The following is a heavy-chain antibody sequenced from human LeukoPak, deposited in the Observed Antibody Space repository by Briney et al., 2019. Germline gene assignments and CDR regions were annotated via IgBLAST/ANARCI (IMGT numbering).Heavy chain of an antibody. CDR3: ARDWVRNYYGSGDFDY. V-gene: IGHV1-18*01. CDR2: ISAYNGNT. J-gene: IGHJ4*02. D-gene: IGHD3-10*01. Sequence: GASVKVSCKASGYTFTSYGIIWVRQAPGQGLEWMGWISAYNGNTNYAQKLQGRVTITTDTSTSTAYMELRSLRSDDTAVYYCARDWVRNYYGSGDFDYWGQGTLVTVSS. CDR1: GYTFTSYG.